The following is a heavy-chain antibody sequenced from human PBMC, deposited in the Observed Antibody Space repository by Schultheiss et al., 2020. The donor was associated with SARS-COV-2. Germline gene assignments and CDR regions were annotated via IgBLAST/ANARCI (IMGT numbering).Heavy chain of an antibody. CDR3: ARDYYNYDSTGYYHDY. CDR2: ISSSGSTI. CDR1: GFSFSNYW. V-gene: IGHV3-48*04. J-gene: IGHJ4*02. Sequence: GESLKISCVASGFSFSNYWMHWVRQGPGKGLEWVSYISSSGSTIYYADSVKGRFTISRDNAKNSLYLQMNSLRAEDTAVYYCARDYYNYDSTGYYHDYWGQGTLVTVSS. D-gene: IGHD3-22*01.